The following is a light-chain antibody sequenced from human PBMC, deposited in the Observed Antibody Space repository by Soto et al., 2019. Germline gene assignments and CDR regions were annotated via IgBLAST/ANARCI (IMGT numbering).Light chain of an antibody. CDR1: RGHSSYA. J-gene: IGLJ2*01. V-gene: IGLV4-69*01. Sequence: QAVVTHSPSASASLGASVKRTCTLSRGHSSYAIAWHQQQPEKGPRYLMKLNSDGSHSKGDGIPDRFSTSSSGAERYLTISSLQSEDEADYYCQTWGTGGVFGGGTKLTVL. CDR3: QTWGTGGV. CDR2: LNSDGSH.